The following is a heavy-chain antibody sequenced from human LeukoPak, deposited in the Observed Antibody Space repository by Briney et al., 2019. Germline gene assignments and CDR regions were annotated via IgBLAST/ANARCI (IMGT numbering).Heavy chain of an antibody. D-gene: IGHD1-14*01. V-gene: IGHV3-30*02. J-gene: IGHJ4*02. Sequence: GGSLRLSCGAPGFTFSNYGMLWVRQAPGKGLEWVAFIRYDGNNKLYADSMKGRFTISRDNSKNTLYLHINSLRAEDTAVYYCVKDNPLDYWGQGTLVIVSS. CDR3: VKDNPLDY. CDR1: GFTFSNYG. CDR2: IRYDGNNK.